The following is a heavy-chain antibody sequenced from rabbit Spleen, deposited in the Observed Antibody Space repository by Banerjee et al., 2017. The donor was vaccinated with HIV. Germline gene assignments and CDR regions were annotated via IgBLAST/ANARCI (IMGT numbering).Heavy chain of an antibody. Sequence: EQLEESGGGLVKPEGSLTLTCKASGVSLNDKDVMCWVRQAPGKGLEWIACINIVTGKSVYASWAKGRFTMSRTSSTTVTLQMTSLTDADTATYFCAREYASSSYNLWGQVTLVTVS. V-gene: IGHV1S45*01. D-gene: IGHD8-1*01. CDR1: GVSLNDKDV. J-gene: IGHJ4*01. CDR3: AREYASSSYNL. CDR2: INIVTGKS.